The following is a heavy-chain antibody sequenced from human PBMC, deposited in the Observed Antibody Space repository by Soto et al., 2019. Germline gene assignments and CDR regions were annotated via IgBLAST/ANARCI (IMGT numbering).Heavy chain of an antibody. D-gene: IGHD6-13*01. Sequence: SETLSLTCTVSGDSVISATYYWSWIRQPPGKGLEWIGYIYYDGGTTYNSSLKSRVTISTDTSRSQLSLQLTSATPADTAVYYGARVLPGIAAAYDAFDVWGQGTRVTVS. V-gene: IGHV4-61*01. CDR3: ARVLPGIAAAYDAFDV. CDR2: IYYDGGT. CDR1: GDSVISATYY. J-gene: IGHJ3*01.